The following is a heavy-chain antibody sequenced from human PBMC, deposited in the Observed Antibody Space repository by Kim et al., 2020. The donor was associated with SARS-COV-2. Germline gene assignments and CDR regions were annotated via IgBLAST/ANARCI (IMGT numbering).Heavy chain of an antibody. D-gene: IGHD6-19*01. CDR1: GGSISSGGYY. CDR2: IYYSGST. Sequence: SETLSLTCTVSGGSISSGGYYWSWIRQHPGKGLEWIGYIYYSGSTYYNPSLKSRVTISVDTSKNQFSLKLSSVTAADTAVYYCARPSYSSGWYTFDYWGQGTLVTVSS. CDR3: ARPSYSSGWYTFDY. J-gene: IGHJ4*02. V-gene: IGHV4-31*03.